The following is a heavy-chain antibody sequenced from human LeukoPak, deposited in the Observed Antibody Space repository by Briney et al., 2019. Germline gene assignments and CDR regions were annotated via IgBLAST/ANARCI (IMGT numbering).Heavy chain of an antibody. CDR2: IISSSNII. J-gene: IGHJ6*04. CDR1: GFTFSTHR. CDR3: ARAVGHGSGSPRLDV. D-gene: IGHD3-10*01. V-gene: IGHV3-48*01. Sequence: GGSLRLSCAVSGFTFSTHRMNWVRQAPGKGLEWVSYIISSSNIIYYADSVKGRFTISRDNAKNSLYLQMNSLRAEDTAVYYCARAVGHGSGSPRLDVWGKGTTVTVSS.